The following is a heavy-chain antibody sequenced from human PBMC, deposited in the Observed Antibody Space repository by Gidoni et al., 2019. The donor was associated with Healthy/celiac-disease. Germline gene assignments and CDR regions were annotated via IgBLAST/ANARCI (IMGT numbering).Heavy chain of an antibody. CDR1: GFTFSSYS. V-gene: IGHV3-21*01. CDR3: ARDGATGPHYYFDY. CDR2: ISSSSSYI. J-gene: IGHJ4*02. Sequence: EVQLVESGGGLVKPGGSLRLSCAASGFTFSSYSMNWVRQAPGKGLEWVSSISSSSSYIYYADSVKGRFTISRDNAKNSLYLQMNSLRAEDTAVYYCARDGATGPHYYFDYWGQGTLVTVSS. D-gene: IGHD1-26*01.